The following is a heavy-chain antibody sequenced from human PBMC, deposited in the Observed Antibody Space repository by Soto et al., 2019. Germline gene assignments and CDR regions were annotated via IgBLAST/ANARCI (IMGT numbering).Heavy chain of an antibody. Sequence: QVQLQESGPGLVKPSQTLSLTCTVSGGSISSGDYYWSWIRQPPGKGLEWIGYIYYSGSTYYNPSLKSRVTISVGTSKNQCSLKLSSVTAADTAVYCCASDEYYDSSGFDFWGQGTLVAVSS. J-gene: IGHJ4*02. D-gene: IGHD3-22*01. CDR3: ASDEYYDSSGFDF. CDR1: GGSISSGDYY. CDR2: IYYSGST. V-gene: IGHV4-30-4*01.